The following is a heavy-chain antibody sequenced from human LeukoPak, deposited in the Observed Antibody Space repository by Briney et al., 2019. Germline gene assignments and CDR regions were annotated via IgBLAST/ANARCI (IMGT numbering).Heavy chain of an antibody. CDR3: ARDVPEPGIAVAGPSYYYYYMDV. J-gene: IGHJ6*03. D-gene: IGHD6-19*01. CDR2: IYYSGST. Sequence: SETLSLTCAVYGGSFSSYYWSWIRQPPGKGLEWIGYIYYSGSTNYNPSLKSRVTISVDTSKNQFSLKLSSVTAADTAVYYCARDVPEPGIAVAGPSYYYYYMDVWGKGTTVTVSS. V-gene: IGHV4-59*01. CDR1: GGSFSSYY.